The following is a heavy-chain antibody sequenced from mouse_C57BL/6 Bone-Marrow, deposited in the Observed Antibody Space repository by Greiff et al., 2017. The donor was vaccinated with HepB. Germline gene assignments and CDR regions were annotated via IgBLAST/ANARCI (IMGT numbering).Heavy chain of an antibody. CDR3: AKPSYDYPFAY. CDR1: GFSLTSYG. Sequence: QVQLKESGPGLVAPSQSLSITCTVSGFSLTSYGVSWVRQPPGKGLEWLGVIWGDGSTNYHSALLSRLSIRKDNSKSQVFLKLNSLPTDDTATYYCAKPSYDYPFAYWGQGTLVTVSA. J-gene: IGHJ3*01. V-gene: IGHV2-3*01. CDR2: IWGDGST. D-gene: IGHD2-4*01.